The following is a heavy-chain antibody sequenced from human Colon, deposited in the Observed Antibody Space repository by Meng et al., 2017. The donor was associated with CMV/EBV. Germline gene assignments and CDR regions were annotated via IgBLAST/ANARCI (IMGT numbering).Heavy chain of an antibody. CDR1: GFTFSTYW. CDR2: INGDGRST. J-gene: IGHJ4*02. Sequence: GSLRLSCAASGFTFSTYWMHWVRQAPGKGLVWVSRINGDGRSTTYADSVKGRFTISRDNAKNTLYLQMNSLRAEDTAVYFCARDVRFYSGQDFWGQGTLVTVSS. V-gene: IGHV3-74*01. D-gene: IGHD3-10*01. CDR3: ARDVRFYSGQDF.